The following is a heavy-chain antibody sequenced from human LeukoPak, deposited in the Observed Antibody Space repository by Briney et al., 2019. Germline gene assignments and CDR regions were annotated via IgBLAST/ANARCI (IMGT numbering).Heavy chain of an antibody. Sequence: ASVRVSCKASGYTFTSYGISWVRQAPRQGLEWMGWISAYNSNTNYAQKKLQGRVTMTTDTSTSTAYMELRSLRSDDTAVYYCARDLRRDTSGWNSQAVLDYWGQGTLVTVSS. D-gene: IGHD6-19*01. CDR1: GYTFTSYG. V-gene: IGHV1-18*01. J-gene: IGHJ4*02. CDR2: ISAYNSNT. CDR3: ARDLRRDTSGWNSQAVLDY.